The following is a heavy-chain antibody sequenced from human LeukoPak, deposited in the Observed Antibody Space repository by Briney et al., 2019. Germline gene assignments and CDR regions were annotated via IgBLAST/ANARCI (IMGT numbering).Heavy chain of an antibody. J-gene: IGHJ5*02. V-gene: IGHV4-4*07. CDR1: GGSISSYY. D-gene: IGHD3-22*01. CDR3: ARAGTTYYYDSSGYLNWFDP. CDR2: IYTSGST. Sequence: PSETLSLTCTVSGGSISSYYWSWIRQPAGKGLEWIGRIYTSGSTNYNPSLKSRVTMSVDTSKNQFSLKLSSVTAADTAVYYCARAGTTYYYDSSGYLNWFDPWGQGTLVTVSS.